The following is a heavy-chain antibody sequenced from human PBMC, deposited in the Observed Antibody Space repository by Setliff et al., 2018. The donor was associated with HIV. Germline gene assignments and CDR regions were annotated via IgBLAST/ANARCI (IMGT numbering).Heavy chain of an antibody. Sequence: ASVKVSCKASGYTFTGYAMHWVRQAPGQRLEWMGWINAGNGNTIYSQKFQGRVTITRDTSASTAYMELSSLRSEDTAVYYCARTVRREFRTNVGDHYYFYMDVWGKGTTVTVSS. J-gene: IGHJ6*03. CDR1: GYTFTGYA. V-gene: IGHV1-3*01. CDR3: ARTVRREFRTNVGDHYYFYMDV. D-gene: IGHD3-3*01. CDR2: INAGNGNT.